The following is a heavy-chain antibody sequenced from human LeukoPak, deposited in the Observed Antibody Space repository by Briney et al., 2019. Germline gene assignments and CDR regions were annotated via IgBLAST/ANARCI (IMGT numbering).Heavy chain of an antibody. V-gene: IGHV4-4*07. J-gene: IGHJ5*02. CDR2: IYTSGST. D-gene: IGHD2-2*01. CDR3: ARDGDIVVDLNWFDP. CDR1: GGSISSYY. Sequence: SETLSLTCTVSGGSISSYYWSWIRQPAGKGLEWIGRIYTSGSTNYNPSLKSRATMSVDTSKNQFSLKLSSVTAADTAVYYCARDGDIVVDLNWFDPWGQGTLVTVSS.